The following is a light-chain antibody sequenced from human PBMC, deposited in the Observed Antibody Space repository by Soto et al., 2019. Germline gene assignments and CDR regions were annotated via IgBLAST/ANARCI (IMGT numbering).Light chain of an antibody. CDR3: QQYRTYPGT. Sequence: DIQMTQSPSTLSASVGDRVTITCRASQSISSWLAWYQQKPGKAPKLLVYEASSLQSGVPSRFSGSGSGTEFTLTISGLQADDFAVYYCQQYRTYPGTFGGGTKVDIK. J-gene: IGKJ4*01. CDR2: EAS. V-gene: IGKV1-5*01. CDR1: QSISSW.